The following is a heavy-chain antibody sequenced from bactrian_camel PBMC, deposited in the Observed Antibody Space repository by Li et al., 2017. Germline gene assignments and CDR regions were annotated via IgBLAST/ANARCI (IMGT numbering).Heavy chain of an antibody. CDR3: VSGYWPYGGSYDGYNY. J-gene: IGHJ4*01. V-gene: IGHV3-2*01. CDR2: IHVDDRNT. D-gene: IGHD6*01. CDR1: GFTTFSTYA. Sequence: HVQLVESGGGLVQPGGSLRLSCAASGFTTFSTYAMSWVRQAPGKGLEWVSSIHVDDRNTVYASSVKGRFTISRDNAKNTVYLQMDSLKPEDTAVYYCVSGYWPYGGSYDGYNYWGQGTQVTVS.